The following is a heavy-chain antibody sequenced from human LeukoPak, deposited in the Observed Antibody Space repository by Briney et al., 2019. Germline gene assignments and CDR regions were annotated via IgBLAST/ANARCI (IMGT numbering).Heavy chain of an antibody. CDR2: ISPNSGGT. Sequence: ASVKVSCKASGYTFTGYYMHWVRQAPGQGLEWMGWISPNSGGTNYAQKFQGRVTMTRDTSISTAYMELSRLRSDDTAVYYCARAHYDFWSGYRPKNYYYMDVWGKGTTVTVSS. D-gene: IGHD3-3*01. CDR1: GYTFTGYY. CDR3: ARAHYDFWSGYRPKNYYYMDV. V-gene: IGHV1-2*02. J-gene: IGHJ6*03.